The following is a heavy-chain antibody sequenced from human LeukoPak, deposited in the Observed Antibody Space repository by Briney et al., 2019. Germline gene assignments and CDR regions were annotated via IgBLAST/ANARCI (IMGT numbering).Heavy chain of an antibody. CDR3: ARVIIAAAGTGWFDP. D-gene: IGHD6-13*01. CDR1: GYTLTSYG. J-gene: IGHJ5*02. V-gene: IGHV1-18*01. CDR2: ISAYNGNT. Sequence: ASVKVSCKASGYTLTSYGISWGRQAPGQGLEWMGWISAYNGNTNYAQKLQGRVTMTTDTSTSTAYMELRSLRSDDTAVYYCARVIIAAAGTGWFDPWGQGTLVTVSS.